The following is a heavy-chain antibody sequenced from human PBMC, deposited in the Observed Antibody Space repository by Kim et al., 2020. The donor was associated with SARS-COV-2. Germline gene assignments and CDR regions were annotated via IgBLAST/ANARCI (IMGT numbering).Heavy chain of an antibody. CDR2: IYYSGST. J-gene: IGHJ4*02. D-gene: IGHD4-17*01. CDR1: GGSISSGGYY. V-gene: IGHV4-31*03. Sequence: SETLSLTCTVSGGSISSGGYYWSWIRQHPGKGLEWIGYIYYSGSTYYNPSLKSRVTISVDTSKNQFSLKLSSVTAADTAVYYCAREGRPSDGDSPFDYWGQGTLVTVSS. CDR3: AREGRPSDGDSPFDY.